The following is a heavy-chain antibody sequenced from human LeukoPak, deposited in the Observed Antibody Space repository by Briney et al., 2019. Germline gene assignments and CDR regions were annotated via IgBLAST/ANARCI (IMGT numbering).Heavy chain of an antibody. J-gene: IGHJ4*02. CDR1: GFTVSSNY. V-gene: IGHV3-53*01. Sequence: GGSLRLSCAASGFTVSSNYMSWVRQAPGKGLEWFSVIYSGGSTYYADSVKGRFTISRDNSKNTLYLQMNSLRAEDTAVYYCAREGITGTTSPYFDYWGQGTLVTVSS. CDR2: IYSGGST. CDR3: AREGITGTTSPYFDY. D-gene: IGHD1-20*01.